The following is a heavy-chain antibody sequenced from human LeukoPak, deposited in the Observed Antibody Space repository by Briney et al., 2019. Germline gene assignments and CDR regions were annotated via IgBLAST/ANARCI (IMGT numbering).Heavy chain of an antibody. D-gene: IGHD6-13*01. CDR2: IYYSGRT. CDR1: GGSISSYY. V-gene: IGHV4-59*08. J-gene: IGHJ4*02. Sequence: PSETLSPTCPVSGGSISSYYWSWIRQPPGKGLEWNGYIYYSGRTNYNPSLKSRVTISVDTSKNPFSLQLSSVTAADTAVYYCARQSVYSSSWYGGYYFDYWGQGTLVTVSS. CDR3: ARQSVYSSSWYGGYYFDY.